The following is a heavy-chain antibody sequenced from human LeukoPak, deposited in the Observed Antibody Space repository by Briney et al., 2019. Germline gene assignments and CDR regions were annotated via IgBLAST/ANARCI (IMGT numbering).Heavy chain of an antibody. D-gene: IGHD2-8*01. J-gene: IGHJ4*02. CDR1: GYTFTSYY. Sequence: GASVKVSCKASGYTFTSYYMHWVRQAPGQGLEWMGIINPSGGSTNYAQKFQGRVTMTRDTSTNTVYMELSSLRSDDAAVYYCAGSLGYCTSNVCYLKYWGQGTLVTVSS. CDR2: INPSGGST. V-gene: IGHV1-46*01. CDR3: AGSLGYCTSNVCYLKY.